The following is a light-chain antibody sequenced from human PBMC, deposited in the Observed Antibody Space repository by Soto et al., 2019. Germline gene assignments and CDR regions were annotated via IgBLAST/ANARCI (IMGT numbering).Light chain of an antibody. CDR3: YSYAGTSTYV. CDR2: EVN. V-gene: IGLV2-23*02. CDR1: SSDVGTYNL. J-gene: IGLJ1*01. Sequence: ALTQPASVAGSPGQSITISCTGTSSDVGTYNLVSWYQQLPDKAPKLIIHEVNKRPSGVSTRFSGSKSGNTAYLTISGLQADDDADYHCYSYAGTSTYVFGTGTKVTVL.